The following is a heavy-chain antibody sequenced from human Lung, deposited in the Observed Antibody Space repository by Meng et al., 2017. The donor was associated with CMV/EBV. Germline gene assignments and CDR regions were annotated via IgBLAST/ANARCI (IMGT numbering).Heavy chain of an antibody. Sequence: ASXXVSXKASGYTFTSYDINWVRQATGQGLEWMGWMNPNSGNTGYAQKFQGRVTIIRNTSISTAYMELISLRSEDTTVYYCSRRRAGYYYYGMDFWCQGPWAPSP. J-gene: IGHJ6*02. CDR1: GYTFTSYD. CDR3: SRRRAGYYYYGMDF. CDR2: MNPNSGNT. V-gene: IGHV1-8*03. D-gene: IGHD6-19*01.